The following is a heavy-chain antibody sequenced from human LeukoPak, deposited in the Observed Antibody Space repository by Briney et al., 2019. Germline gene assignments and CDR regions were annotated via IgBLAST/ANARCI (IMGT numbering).Heavy chain of an antibody. CDR2: INSDGSST. CDR3: ARIAFRVRDDDY. CDR1: GFTLSSYW. Sequence: PGGSLRLSCAASGFTLSSYWMHWVRQAPGKGLVWVSRINSDGSSTSYADSVKGRFTISRDNAKNTLYLQMNSLRAEDTAVYYCARIAFRVRDDDYWGQGTLVTVSS. J-gene: IGHJ4*02. V-gene: IGHV3-74*01. D-gene: IGHD2-21*01.